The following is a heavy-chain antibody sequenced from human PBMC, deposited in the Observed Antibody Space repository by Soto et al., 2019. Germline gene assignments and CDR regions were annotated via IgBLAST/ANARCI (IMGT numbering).Heavy chain of an antibody. V-gene: IGHV3-23*01. CDR2: ISGSGGST. Sequence: EVQLLESGGGLVQPGGSLRLSCAASGFTFSSYAMSWVRQAPGKGLEWVSAISGSGGSTYYADSVKGRFTISGDNSKNTLYLQMNSLRAEDTAVYYCAKPLTPYYYMDVWGKGTTVTVSS. CDR1: GFTFSSYA. CDR3: AKPLTPYYYMDV. J-gene: IGHJ6*03. D-gene: IGHD3-16*01.